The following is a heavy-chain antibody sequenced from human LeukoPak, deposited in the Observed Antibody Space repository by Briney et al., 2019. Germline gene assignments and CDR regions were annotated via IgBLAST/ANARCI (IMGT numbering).Heavy chain of an antibody. CDR2: IGTAGDT. Sequence: GGSPRLSCAASGFTFSSYDMHWVRQATGKGLEWVSAIGTAGDTYYPGSVKGRFTISRENAKNSLYLQMNSLRAGDTAVYYCARVNSGNGEYYFDYWGQGTLVTVSS. V-gene: IGHV3-13*01. CDR1: GFTFSSYD. CDR3: ARVNSGNGEYYFDY. D-gene: IGHD1-26*01. J-gene: IGHJ4*02.